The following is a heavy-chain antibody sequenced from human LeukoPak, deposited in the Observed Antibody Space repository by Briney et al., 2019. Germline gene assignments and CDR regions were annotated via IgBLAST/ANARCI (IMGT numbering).Heavy chain of an antibody. V-gene: IGHV3-74*01. J-gene: IGHJ3*02. CDR2: IKTDGSTT. Sequence: GGSLRLSCAASGFTFNTYWMHWVRHAPGKGLVWVSRIKTDGSTTNYADSVKGRFIISRDNAKNTLYLQMNSLRAEDTAVYYCARHRIAAVDDAFDIWGQGTMVTVSS. D-gene: IGHD6-13*01. CDR1: GFTFNTYW. CDR3: ARHRIAAVDDAFDI.